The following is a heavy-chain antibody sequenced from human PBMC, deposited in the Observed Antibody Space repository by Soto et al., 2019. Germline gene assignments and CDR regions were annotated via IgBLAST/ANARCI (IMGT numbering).Heavy chain of an antibody. CDR3: ARGRLVFYYDSSGDYPQVP. CDR1: GYTFTSYG. CDR2: ISAYNGNT. D-gene: IGHD3-22*01. V-gene: IGHV1-18*01. Sequence: GASVKVSCKASGYTFTSYGISWVRQAPGQGLEWMGWISAYNGNTNYAQKLQGRVTMTTDTSTSTAYMELRSLRSDDTAVYYCARGRLVFYYDSSGDYPQVPCGQGTPVPVSA. J-gene: IGHJ5*02.